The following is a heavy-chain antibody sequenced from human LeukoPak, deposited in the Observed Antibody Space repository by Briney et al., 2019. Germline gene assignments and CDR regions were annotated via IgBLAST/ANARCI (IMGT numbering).Heavy chain of an antibody. CDR2: TLYRSRWSN. V-gene: IGHV6-1*01. D-gene: IGHD3-22*01. Sequence: SQTLSLTCAISGDSVSYNVAAWNWIRQSPSRGLEWLGRTLYRSRWSNDYAESVKSRITINPDTSKNQFSLQLNSVTPEDTAVYYCARENYDSSGYRFDYWGQGTLVTVSS. CDR1: GDSVSYNVAA. CDR3: ARENYDSSGYRFDY. J-gene: IGHJ4*02.